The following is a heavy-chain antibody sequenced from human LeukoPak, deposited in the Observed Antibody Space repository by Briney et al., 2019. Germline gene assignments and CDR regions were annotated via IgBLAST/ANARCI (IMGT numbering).Heavy chain of an antibody. Sequence: SETLSLTCAVYGGSFSGYYWSWIRQPPGKGLEWIGEINHSGSTNYNPSLKSRVTISVDTSKNQFSLKLSSVTAVDTAVYYCAITMVRGVNWFDPWGQGTLVTVSS. CDR2: INHSGST. CDR3: AITMVRGVNWFDP. D-gene: IGHD3-10*01. V-gene: IGHV4-34*01. CDR1: GGSFSGYY. J-gene: IGHJ5*02.